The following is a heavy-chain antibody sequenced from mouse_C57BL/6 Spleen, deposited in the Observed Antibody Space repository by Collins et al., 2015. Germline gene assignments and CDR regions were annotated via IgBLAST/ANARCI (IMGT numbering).Heavy chain of an antibody. V-gene: IGHV1-87*01. CDR3: ARAYRYDEGYFDY. D-gene: IGHD2-14*01. CDR1: GYTFTSYW. J-gene: IGHJ2*01. Sequence: QVQLQQSGAELARPGASVKLSCKASGYTFTSYWMQWVKQRPGQGLEWIGAIYPGDGGTRYTQKFKDKATLTADKSSSTAYMQLSSLASEDSAVYYCARAYRYDEGYFDYWGQGSTLTVSS. CDR2: IYPGDGGT.